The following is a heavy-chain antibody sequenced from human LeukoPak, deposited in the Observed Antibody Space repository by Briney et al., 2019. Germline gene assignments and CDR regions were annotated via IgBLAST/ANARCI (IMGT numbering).Heavy chain of an antibody. Sequence: SETLSLTCTVSGGSISSYYWSWIRQPPGKGLEWIGYIYYSGSTNYNPSLKSPVTISVDTSKNQFSLKLSSVTAADTAAYYCARDKTEGYYYYYMDVWGKGTTVTVSS. J-gene: IGHJ6*03. CDR3: ARDKTEGYYYYYMDV. CDR2: IYYSGST. V-gene: IGHV4-59*01. CDR1: GGSISSYY. D-gene: IGHD1-14*01.